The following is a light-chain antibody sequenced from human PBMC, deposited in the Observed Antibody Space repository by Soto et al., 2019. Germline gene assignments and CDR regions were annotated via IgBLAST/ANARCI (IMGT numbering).Light chain of an antibody. CDR2: HVG. J-gene: IGLJ2*01. V-gene: IGLV2-11*02. CDR3: SSYRAGRTFV. CDR1: SSDVGWYEY. Sequence: QSALTQPRSVSGSPGQSVTISCSGTSSDVGWYEYVSWYQQHPGKAPRLLIYHVGQRPSGVPDRFSGSKSGTTASLTLSGLEADDEAEYFCSSYRAGRTFVFGRGTKVTVL.